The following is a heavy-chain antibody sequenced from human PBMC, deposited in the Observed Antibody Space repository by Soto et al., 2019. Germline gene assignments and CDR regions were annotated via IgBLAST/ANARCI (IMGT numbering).Heavy chain of an antibody. V-gene: IGHV3-21*01. CDR3: ARDYYYGSGPYYGMDV. CDR1: GFTFSSYS. J-gene: IGHJ6*02. CDR2: ISSSSSYI. Sequence: PGGSLRLSCAASGFTFSSYSMNWVRQAPGKGLEWVSSISSSSSYIYYADSVKGRFTISRDNAKNSLYLQMNSLRAEDTAVYYCARDYYYGSGPYYGMDVWGQGTTVTVSS. D-gene: IGHD3-10*01.